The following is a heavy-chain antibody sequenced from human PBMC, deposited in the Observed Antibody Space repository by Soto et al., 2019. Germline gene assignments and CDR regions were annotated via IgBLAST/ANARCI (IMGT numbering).Heavy chain of an antibody. Sequence: SSETLSLTCTVSGGSISSGDYYWNWIRQPPGKGLEWIGYIYYSGSTYYNPSLKSRVTISVDTSKNQFSLKLSSVTAADTAVYYCARDNGGAYDPVEWGQGTLVTVSS. CDR1: GGSISSGDYY. J-gene: IGHJ4*02. CDR3: ARDNGGAYDPVE. V-gene: IGHV4-30-4*01. D-gene: IGHD3-22*01. CDR2: IYYSGST.